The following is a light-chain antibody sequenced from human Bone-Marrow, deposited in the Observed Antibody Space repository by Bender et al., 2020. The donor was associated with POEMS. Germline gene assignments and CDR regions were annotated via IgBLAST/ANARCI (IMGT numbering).Light chain of an antibody. CDR2: EDT. J-gene: IGLJ1*01. CDR3: CSYDATSTLFV. Sequence: QSALTQPASVSESPGQSITVSWYQQHPGRVPKVMIYEDTKRPSGVSDRFSASRSGRTASLTISGLQADDEADYYCCSYDATSTLFVFGSGTKVSVL. V-gene: IGLV2-23*01.